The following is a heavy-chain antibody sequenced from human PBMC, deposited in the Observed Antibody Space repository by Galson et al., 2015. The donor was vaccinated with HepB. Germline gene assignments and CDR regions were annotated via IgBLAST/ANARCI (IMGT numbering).Heavy chain of an antibody. CDR1: GYTFTSYG. CDR2: ISAYNGNT. J-gene: IGHJ4*02. V-gene: IGHV1-18*04. Sequence: SVKVSCKASGYTFTSYGISWVRQAPGQGLEWMGWISAYNGNTNYAQKLQGRVTMTTDTSTSTAYMELRSLRSDDTAVYYCARDLLRITMVRGVIARRFDYWGQGTLVTVSS. CDR3: ARDLLRITMVRGVIARRFDY. D-gene: IGHD3-10*01.